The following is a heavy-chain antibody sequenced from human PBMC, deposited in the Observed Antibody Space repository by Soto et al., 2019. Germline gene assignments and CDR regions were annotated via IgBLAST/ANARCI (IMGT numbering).Heavy chain of an antibody. CDR3: ARALGSWGSYYFDH. CDR2: IYWDADK. V-gene: IGHV2-5*02. J-gene: IGHJ4*02. Sequence: QITLKESGPTLVRPTQTLTLTCTVSGFSLDTWGVGVGWIRQSPGKAPEWLALIYWDADKRYSPSLKNKLTINKDTSKNLVVLTWTNMDPVDTVTYYCARALGSWGSYYFDHWGQGTLVTVSS. D-gene: IGHD3-16*01. CDR1: GFSLDTWGVG.